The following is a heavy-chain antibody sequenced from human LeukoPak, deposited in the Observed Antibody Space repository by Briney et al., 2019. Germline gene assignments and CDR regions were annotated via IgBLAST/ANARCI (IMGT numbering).Heavy chain of an antibody. J-gene: IGHJ4*02. Sequence: GGSLRLSCAASGFTFSTSNMNWVRQAPGKGLEWVSSITTSSSYIYYADSVKGRFTISRDNAKNSLYLQMNSLRDEDTAVYYCVRGGRLFDYWGQGTVVTVSS. CDR1: GFTFSTSN. CDR2: ITTSSSYI. CDR3: VRGGRLFDY. V-gene: IGHV3-21*01.